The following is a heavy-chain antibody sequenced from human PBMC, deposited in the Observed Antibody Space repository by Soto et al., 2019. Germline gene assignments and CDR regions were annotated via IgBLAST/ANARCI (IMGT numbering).Heavy chain of an antibody. V-gene: IGHV3-33*01. CDR2: IRDDGSNK. D-gene: IGHD3-16*01. CDR1: GFTFSTYG. J-gene: IGHJ3*02. Sequence: GGSLRLSCAASGFTFSTYGMHWVRQAPGKGLEWVAAIRDDGSNKYYADSVKGRFTISRDNSKNTVYLQMNSLRAEDTAVYYCARDDYGGGIPFDIWGQGIMVTVSS. CDR3: ARDDYGGGIPFDI.